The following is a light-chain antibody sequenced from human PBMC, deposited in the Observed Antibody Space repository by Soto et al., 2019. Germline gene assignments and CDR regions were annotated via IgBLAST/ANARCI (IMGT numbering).Light chain of an antibody. CDR1: SSDVGGYNY. CDR2: DVS. Sequence: QSALTQPASVSGSPGQSITISCTGTSSDVGGYNYVSWYQQHPGKAPKLMIYDVSDRPSGVSDRFSGSKSGNTASLTISGLQAEDEADCSSYTSSSTEVFGTGTKRTVL. V-gene: IGLV2-14*01. J-gene: IGLJ1*01. CDR3: SSYTSSSTEV.